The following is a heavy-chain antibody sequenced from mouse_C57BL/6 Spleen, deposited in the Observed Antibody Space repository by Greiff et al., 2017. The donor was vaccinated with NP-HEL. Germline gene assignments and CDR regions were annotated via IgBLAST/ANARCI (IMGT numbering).Heavy chain of an antibody. Sequence: DVMLVESGEGLVKPGGSLKLSCAASGFTFSSYAMSWVRQTPEKRLEWVAYISSGGDYIYYADTVKGRFTISRDNARNTLYLQMSSLKSEDTAMYYCTRDDYDGLFAYWGQGTLVTVSA. CDR2: ISSGGDYI. D-gene: IGHD2-4*01. CDR3: TRDDYDGLFAY. V-gene: IGHV5-9-1*02. J-gene: IGHJ3*01. CDR1: GFTFSSYA.